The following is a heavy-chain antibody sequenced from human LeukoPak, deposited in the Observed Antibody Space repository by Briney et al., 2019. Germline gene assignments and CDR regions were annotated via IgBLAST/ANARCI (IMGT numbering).Heavy chain of an antibody. CDR2: ISAYNGNT. D-gene: IGHD2-2*01. CDR3: ARGLVVVVPAATGYYYMDV. CDR1: GYTFTSYG. V-gene: IGHV1-18*01. Sequence: ASVKVSCKASGYTFTSYGISWVRQAPGQGLEWMGWISAYNGNTNYAQKLQGRVTMTTDTSTSTAYMELSSLRSEDTAVYYCARGLVVVVPAATGYYYMDVWGKGTTVTVSS. J-gene: IGHJ6*03.